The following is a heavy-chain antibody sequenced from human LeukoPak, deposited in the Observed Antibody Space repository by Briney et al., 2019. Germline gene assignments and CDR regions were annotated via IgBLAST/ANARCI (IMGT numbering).Heavy chain of an antibody. CDR2: IKRDGTEK. Sequence: GGSLRLSCAASGFTFRSYWMTWVRQAPGKGLEWVATIKRDGTEKYYVDSVRGRYTISRDNTKNSLYLQMSSLRAEDTAVYYCATDRGWRTSGYYLYYFEYWGQGTLVTFSS. J-gene: IGHJ4*02. CDR3: ATDRGWRTSGYYLYYFEY. D-gene: IGHD3-3*01. CDR1: GFTFRSYW. V-gene: IGHV3-7*01.